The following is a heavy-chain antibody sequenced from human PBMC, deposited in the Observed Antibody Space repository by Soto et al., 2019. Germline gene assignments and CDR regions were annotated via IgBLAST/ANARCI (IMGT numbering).Heavy chain of an antibody. Sequence: ASVKVSCKASGYTFTSYDINWVRQATGQGLEWMGWMNPNSGNTGYAQKFQGKVTMTRNTSISTAYMELSSLRSEDTAVCYCARPSIAARRTPPYNWFDPWGQGTLVTLSS. D-gene: IGHD6-6*01. CDR1: GYTFTSYD. J-gene: IGHJ5*02. CDR2: MNPNSGNT. CDR3: ARPSIAARRTPPYNWFDP. V-gene: IGHV1-8*01.